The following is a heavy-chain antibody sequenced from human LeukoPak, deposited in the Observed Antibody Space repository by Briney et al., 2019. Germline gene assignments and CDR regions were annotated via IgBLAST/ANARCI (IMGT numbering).Heavy chain of an antibody. J-gene: IGHJ5*02. D-gene: IGHD2-15*01. CDR2: INPNSGGT. V-gene: IGHV1-2*06. CDR1: GGTFSSYT. Sequence: ASVKVSCKASGGTFSSYTISWVRQAPGQGLEWMGRINPNSGGTNYAQKFQGRVTMTRDTSISTAYMELSRLRSDDTAVYYCARGYCSGGSCYSVENWFDPWGQGTLVTVSS. CDR3: ARGYCSGGSCYSVENWFDP.